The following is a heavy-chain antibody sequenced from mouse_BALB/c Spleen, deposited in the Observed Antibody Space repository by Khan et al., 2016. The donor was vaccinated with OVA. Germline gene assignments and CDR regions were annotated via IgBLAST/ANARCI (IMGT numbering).Heavy chain of an antibody. Sequence: EVELVESGGDLVKPGGSLKLSCAASGFTFSSYTMSWVRQTPVKRLEWVATISSGGVYTYYPDSVKGRFTISRDTAKNTLYLQMSRLKSEETDMYYCASHLTGSFAYWGQGTLVTVAA. D-gene: IGHD4-1*01. CDR3: ASHLTGSFAY. CDR1: GFTFSSYT. J-gene: IGHJ3*01. V-gene: IGHV5-6*01. CDR2: ISSGGVYT.